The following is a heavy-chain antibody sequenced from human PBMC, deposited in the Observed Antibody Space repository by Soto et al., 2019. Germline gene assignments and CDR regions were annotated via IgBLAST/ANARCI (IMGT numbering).Heavy chain of an antibody. J-gene: IGHJ6*02. Sequence: GGSLRLSCAASGFTFSSYAMSWVRQAPGKGLEWVSTVSVSGGTTYYADSVKGRFTISRDNPKNTLYLQMNSLRAEDTAVYYCARSELGITSGPYYYYGMDVWGQGTTVTVSS. CDR1: GFTFSSYA. CDR3: ARSELGITSGPYYYYGMDV. V-gene: IGHV3-23*01. CDR2: VSVSGGTT. D-gene: IGHD7-27*01.